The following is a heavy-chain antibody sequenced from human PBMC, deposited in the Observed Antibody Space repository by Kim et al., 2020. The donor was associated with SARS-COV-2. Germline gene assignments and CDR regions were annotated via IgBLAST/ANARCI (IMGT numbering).Heavy chain of an antibody. CDR3: AAQGGELLLDVIDAFDI. CDR1: GYTFTSYG. Sequence: ASVKVSCKASGYTFTSYGISWVRQAPGQGLEWMGWISAYNGNTNYAQKLQGRVTMTTDTSTSTAYMELRSLRSDDTAVYYCAAQGGELLLDVIDAFDIWGQGTMVTVSS. D-gene: IGHD1-26*01. V-gene: IGHV1-18*01. J-gene: IGHJ3*02. CDR2: ISAYNGNT.